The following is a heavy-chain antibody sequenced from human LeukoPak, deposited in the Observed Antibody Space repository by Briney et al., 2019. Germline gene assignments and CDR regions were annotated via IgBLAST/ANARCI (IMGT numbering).Heavy chain of an antibody. Sequence: GESLKISCKGSGYRFSNYWIGWVRYMPGKGLEWMGMIYPGDSDIRYSPSLQGQVTISADKSISTAYLQWSSLKASDTAMYYCARQEYCSGGSCYTWFDPWGQGTLVTVSS. CDR2: IYPGDSDI. J-gene: IGHJ5*02. CDR1: GYRFSNYW. D-gene: IGHD2-15*01. CDR3: ARQEYCSGGSCYTWFDP. V-gene: IGHV5-51*01.